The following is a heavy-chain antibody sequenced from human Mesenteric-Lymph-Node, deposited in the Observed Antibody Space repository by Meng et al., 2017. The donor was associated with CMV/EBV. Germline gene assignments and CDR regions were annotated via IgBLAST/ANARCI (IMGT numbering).Heavy chain of an antibody. CDR3: TGDSVSNPNLDY. J-gene: IGHJ4*02. CDR1: GLNVRDKY. V-gene: IGHV3-66*01. CDR2: IYRGDNT. D-gene: IGHD3-10*01. Sequence: GHLVGAGGGLVQPGGSLRLSWSASGLNVRDKYMSWVRQAPGKGLEWVCIIYRGDNTYYIDSVKDGFTVSRDNSKNTMYLQMNSLRVEDTAVYYCTGDSVSNPNLDYWGQGTLVTVSS.